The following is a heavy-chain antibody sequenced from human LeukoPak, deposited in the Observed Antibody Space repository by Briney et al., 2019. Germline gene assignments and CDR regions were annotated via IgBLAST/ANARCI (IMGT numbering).Heavy chain of an antibody. D-gene: IGHD4-17*01. CDR1: GFTFSSYA. CDR2: ISGSGGST. V-gene: IGHV3-23*01. J-gene: IGHJ6*02. CDR3: ARGGDYESYYYGMDV. Sequence: GGSLRLSCAASGFTFSSYAMSWVRQAPGKGLEWASAISGSGGSTYYADSVKGRFTISRDNSKNTLYLQMNSLRAEDTAVYYCARGGDYESYYYGMDVWGQGATVTVSS.